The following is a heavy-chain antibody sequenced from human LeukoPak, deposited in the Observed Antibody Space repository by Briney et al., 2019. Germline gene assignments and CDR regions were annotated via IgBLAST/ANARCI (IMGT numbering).Heavy chain of an antibody. V-gene: IGHV3-21*01. CDR3: ASLPITMVRGVADY. D-gene: IGHD3-10*01. J-gene: IGHJ4*02. CDR1: GFTFSSYS. CDR2: ISSSSSYI. Sequence: PGGSLRLSCAASGFTFSSYSMNWVRQAPGKGLEWVSSISSSSSYIYYADSVKGRFTISRDNAKNSLYLQMNSLRAEDTAVYYCASLPITMVRGVADYWGQGTLVTVS.